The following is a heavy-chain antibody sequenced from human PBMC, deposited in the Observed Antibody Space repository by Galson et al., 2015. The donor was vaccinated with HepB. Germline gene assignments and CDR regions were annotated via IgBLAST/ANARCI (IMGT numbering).Heavy chain of an antibody. CDR2: ISAYSATT. Sequence: SVKVSCKASGYSFNVYGISWVRQAPGQGLEWMRAISAYSATTNYAQKFQGRVLMSTDTSTSTAYMEMRNLRSDDTAMYYCARVGGSGNYQGYWGQGTLVTVSP. V-gene: IGHV1-18*01. J-gene: IGHJ4*02. CDR1: GYSFNVYG. D-gene: IGHD3-10*01. CDR3: ARVGGSGNYQGY.